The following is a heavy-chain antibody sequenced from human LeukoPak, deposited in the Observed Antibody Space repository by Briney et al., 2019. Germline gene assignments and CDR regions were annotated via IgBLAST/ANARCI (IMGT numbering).Heavy chain of an antibody. CDR2: IYPTGST. V-gene: IGHV4-4*07. D-gene: IGHD5-12*01. J-gene: IGHJ3*02. Sequence: PSETLSLTCSVSGGSLSNYYWRWIRQPAGKGLEWLGRIYPTGSTNYNPSLESRLTMSVDTPKNQFSLKLSSVTAADTALYYCARDRRGYVGYEGDPFDIWGQGTMVTVSS. CDR3: ARDRRGYVGYEGDPFDI. CDR1: GGSLSNYY.